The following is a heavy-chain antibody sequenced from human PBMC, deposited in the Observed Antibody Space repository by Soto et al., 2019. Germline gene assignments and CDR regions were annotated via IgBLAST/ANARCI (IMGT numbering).Heavy chain of an antibody. CDR1: GFTFSSYG. Sequence: EVQLLESGGDLVQPGGSLRLSCAASGFTFSSYGMSWVRQAPGKGLEWVSIISGSGGSTYYAGSVKGRFTVSRDNSKNTLYLQMTSLRVEDTAVYYCAKVGQGPTYYFYRDVWGKGTTVTVS. D-gene: IGHD3-10*01. J-gene: IGHJ6*03. V-gene: IGHV3-23*01. CDR2: ISGSGGST. CDR3: AKVGQGPTYYFYRDV.